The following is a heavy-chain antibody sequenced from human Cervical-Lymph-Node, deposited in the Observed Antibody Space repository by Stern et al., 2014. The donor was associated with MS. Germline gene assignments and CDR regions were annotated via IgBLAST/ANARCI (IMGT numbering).Heavy chain of an antibody. V-gene: IGHV1-2*02. CDR2: IHPNSGGT. CDR3: ARGSGTAYDLRGDY. CDR1: GYIFTDYY. D-gene: IGHD3-3*01. J-gene: IGHJ4*01. Sequence: QVQLVQSGAEARAPGASMKVSCKASGYIFTDYYLHWVRQAPGQGLEWLGWIHPNSGGTNYAQNFQGRVTMTRDTSISTAYMELRWLGSADTAVYYCARGSGTAYDLRGDYWGQGTLVTVSS.